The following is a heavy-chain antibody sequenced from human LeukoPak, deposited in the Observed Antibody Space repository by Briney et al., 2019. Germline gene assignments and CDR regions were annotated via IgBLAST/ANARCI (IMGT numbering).Heavy chain of an antibody. CDR3: AREGGRIVMAISTRRVNWFDH. J-gene: IGHJ5*02. V-gene: IGHV1-69*04. Sequence: EASVRVSCKASGGAFTTSGFSGVRQAPGQGREWGGRIIPMLGAPHYAQNFRGRVTITADKSTNTAYMDLSGLPSDDTAVYYCAREGGRIVMAISTRRVNWFDHWGQGTLVTVSS. CDR1: GGAFTTSG. CDR2: IIPMLGAP. D-gene: IGHD2-21*01.